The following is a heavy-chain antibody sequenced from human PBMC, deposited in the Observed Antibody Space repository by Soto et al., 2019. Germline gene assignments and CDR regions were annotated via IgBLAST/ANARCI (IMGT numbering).Heavy chain of an antibody. D-gene: IGHD3-10*01. J-gene: IGHJ6*02. CDR1: GGSISSSSYY. CDR3: ASGGELLNTYYYGMDV. Sequence: SEALSVTCTVSGGSISSSSYYWGWIRQPPGKGLEWIGSIYYSGSTYYNPSLKSRVTISVDTSKNQFSLKLSSVTAADTAVYYCASGGELLNTYYYGMDVWGQGTTVTVSS. V-gene: IGHV4-39*01. CDR2: IYYSGST.